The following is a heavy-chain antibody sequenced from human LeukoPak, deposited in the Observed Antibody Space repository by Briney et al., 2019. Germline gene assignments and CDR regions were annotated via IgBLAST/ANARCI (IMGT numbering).Heavy chain of an antibody. CDR2: INPNSGGA. V-gene: IGHV1-2*02. D-gene: IGHD2-2*01. CDR3: ATGYCSSTSCSPPFDY. CDR1: GYTFTSYG. Sequence: GASVKVSCKASGYTFTSYGISWVRQAPGQGLEWMGWINPNSGGANYAQKFQGRVTMTRDTSISTAYMELSRLRSDDTAVYYCATGYCSSTSCSPPFDYWGQGTLVTVSS. J-gene: IGHJ4*02.